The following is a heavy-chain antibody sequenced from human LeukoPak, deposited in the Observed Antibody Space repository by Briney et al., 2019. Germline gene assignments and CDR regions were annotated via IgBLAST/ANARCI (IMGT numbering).Heavy chain of an antibody. CDR3: ARDPPYYDILTGYSPLFDY. V-gene: IGHV1-18*01. Sequence: ASMKVSCKASGYTFTSYGISWVRQAPGQGLEWMGWISAYNGNTNYAQKLQGRVTMTTDTSTSTAYMELRSLRSDDTAVYYCARDPPYYDILTGYSPLFDYWGQGTLVTVSS. CDR2: ISAYNGNT. J-gene: IGHJ4*02. CDR1: GYTFTSYG. D-gene: IGHD3-9*01.